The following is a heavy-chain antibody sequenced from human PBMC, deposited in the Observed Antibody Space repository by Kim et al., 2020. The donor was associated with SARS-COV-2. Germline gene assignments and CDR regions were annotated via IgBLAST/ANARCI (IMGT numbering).Heavy chain of an antibody. CDR2: IKQDGSEK. D-gene: IGHD3-22*01. CDR3: ARDYYDSSGLLLY. V-gene: IGHV3-7*03. CDR1: GFTFSSYW. Sequence: GGSLRLSCAASGFTFSSYWMSWVRQAPGKGLEWVANIKQDGSEKYYVDSVKGRFTISRDNAKNSLYLQMNSLRAEDTAVYYCARDYYDSSGLLLYWGQGTLVTVSS. J-gene: IGHJ4*02.